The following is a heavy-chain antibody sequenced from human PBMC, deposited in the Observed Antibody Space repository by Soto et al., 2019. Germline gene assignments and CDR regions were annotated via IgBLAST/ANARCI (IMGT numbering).Heavy chain of an antibody. CDR1: GFIFSSYA. Sequence: EVLLLESGGGLVQPGGSRRLSCAASGFIFSSYAMNWVRQAPGKGPEWVSGISGNGGTTNYANSVAGRFTISRDNFKSMVYLQMNSLRVEETAVYYCAKDRDWYYYDYTGHYETGNPFDSWGQGTLVTVSS. D-gene: IGHD3-16*01. V-gene: IGHV3-23*01. CDR2: ISGNGGTT. CDR3: AKDRDWYYYDYTGHYETGNPFDS. J-gene: IGHJ4*02.